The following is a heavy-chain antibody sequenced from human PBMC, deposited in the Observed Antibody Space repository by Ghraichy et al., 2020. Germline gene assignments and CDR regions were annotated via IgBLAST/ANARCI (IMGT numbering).Heavy chain of an antibody. CDR2: ISGSGGST. D-gene: IGHD3-10*01. CDR3: ATELLWFGESIGAFDI. Sequence: GGSLRLSCAASGSTFSSYAMSWVRQAPGKGMEWVSAISGSGGSTYYADSVKGRFTISRDNSKNTLYLQMNRLRAEDTAVYYCATELLWFGESIGAFDIWGQATMVTVSS. J-gene: IGHJ3*02. V-gene: IGHV3-23*01. CDR1: GSTFSSYA.